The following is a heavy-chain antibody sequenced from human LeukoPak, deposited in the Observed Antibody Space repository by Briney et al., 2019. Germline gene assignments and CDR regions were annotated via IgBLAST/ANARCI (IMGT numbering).Heavy chain of an antibody. CDR3: ARGRGTMIVVVPLDY. CDR2: IYYSGST. D-gene: IGHD3-22*01. J-gene: IGHJ4*02. Sequence: SETLSLTCTVSGGSISSYYWSWIRQPPGKGLEWIGYIYYSGSTNYNPSLKSRVTISVDTSKNQFSLKLSSVTAADTAVYCCARGRGTMIVVVPLDYWGQGTLVTVSS. CDR1: GGSISSYY. V-gene: IGHV4-59*12.